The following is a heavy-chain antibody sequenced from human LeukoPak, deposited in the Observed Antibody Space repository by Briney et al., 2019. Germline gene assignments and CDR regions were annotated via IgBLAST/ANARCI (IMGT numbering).Heavy chain of an antibody. D-gene: IGHD4-11*01. Sequence: ASVKVSCKASGYTFTSYYMHWVRQAPGQGLEWMGIINPSGGSTSYAQKFQGRVTMTRDTSTSTVYMKLSSLRSEDTAVYYCATSTVTTTDYWGQGTLVTVSS. J-gene: IGHJ4*02. CDR3: ATSTVTTTDY. V-gene: IGHV1-46*01. CDR2: INPSGGST. CDR1: GYTFTSYY.